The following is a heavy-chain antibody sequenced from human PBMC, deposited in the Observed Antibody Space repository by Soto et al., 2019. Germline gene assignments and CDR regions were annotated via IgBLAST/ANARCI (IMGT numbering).Heavy chain of an antibody. CDR2: IIPSYDRT. CDR1: GGTFSSYA. J-gene: IGHJ4*02. D-gene: IGHD4-17*01. Sequence: SVKVSCKASGGTFSSYAIHWVRQAPGQGLEWLGKIIPSYDRTNYAQKFQGRVTVTADTYTTTAYMELSSLRSDDTAVYYCARDPSNDYGGDTFDYWGQGTLVTVSS. V-gene: IGHV1-69*04. CDR3: ARDPSNDYGGDTFDY.